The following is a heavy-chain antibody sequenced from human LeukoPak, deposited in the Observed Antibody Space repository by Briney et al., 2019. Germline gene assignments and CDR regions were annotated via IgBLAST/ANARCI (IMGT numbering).Heavy chain of an antibody. Sequence: GGSLRLSCAASGFTFRNFAMTWVRQAPGKGLEWVSTIGGSDGTTDYADSVKGRFTISRDNSKNTLYLQFNFLRADDTAVYFCAKGGRRSFFDKWGQGALVTVSS. CDR2: IGGSDGTT. J-gene: IGHJ4*02. CDR1: GFTFRNFA. D-gene: IGHD1-14*01. CDR3: AKGGRRSFFDK. V-gene: IGHV3-23*01.